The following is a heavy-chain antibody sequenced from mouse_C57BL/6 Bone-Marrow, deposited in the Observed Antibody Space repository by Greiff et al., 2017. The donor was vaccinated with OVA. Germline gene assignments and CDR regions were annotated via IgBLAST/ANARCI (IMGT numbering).Heavy chain of an antibody. Sequence: EVNVVESGGGLVKPGGSLKLSCAASGFTFSSYAMSWVRQTPEKRLEWVATISDGGSYTYYPDNVKGRFTISRDNAKNNLYLQMSHLKSEDTAMYYCARGGTVVATDYFDYWGQGTTLTVSS. CDR3: ARGGTVVATDYFDY. D-gene: IGHD1-1*01. V-gene: IGHV5-4*03. CDR2: ISDGGSYT. CDR1: GFTFSSYA. J-gene: IGHJ2*01.